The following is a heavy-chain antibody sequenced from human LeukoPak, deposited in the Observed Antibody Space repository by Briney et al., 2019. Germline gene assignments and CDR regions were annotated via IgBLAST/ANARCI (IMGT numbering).Heavy chain of an antibody. D-gene: IGHD6-19*01. CDR1: GYTFANYG. Sequence: ASVKVSCKASGYTFANYGISWVRQAPGQGLDWMGWITPYNVNTNYAQKFQGRVTMTTDTSTSTAYMELRSLRSDDTAVYYCARGFSDSCGWSPWSYFDYWGQGTLVTVSS. J-gene: IGHJ4*02. CDR3: ARGFSDSCGWSPWSYFDY. CDR2: ITPYNVNT. V-gene: IGHV1-18*01.